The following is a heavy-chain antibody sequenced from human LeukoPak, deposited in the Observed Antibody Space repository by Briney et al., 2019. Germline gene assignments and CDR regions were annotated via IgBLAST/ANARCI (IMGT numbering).Heavy chain of an antibody. CDR2: ISYDGSNK. CDR3: ARDVGDGIAARPYYFDY. CDR1: GFTFSSYA. D-gene: IGHD6-6*01. V-gene: IGHV3-30-3*01. J-gene: IGHJ4*02. Sequence: GGSLRLSCAASGFTFSSYAMHWVRQAPGKGLEWVAVISYDGSNKYYADSVKGRFTISRDNSKNTLYLQMNSLRAEDTAVYYCARDVGDGIAARPYYFDYWGQGTLLTVSS.